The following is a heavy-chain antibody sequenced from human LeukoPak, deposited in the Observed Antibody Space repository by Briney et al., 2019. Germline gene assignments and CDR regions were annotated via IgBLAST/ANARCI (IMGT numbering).Heavy chain of an antibody. J-gene: IGHJ6*02. CDR2: TYYRSKLYY. D-gene: IGHD2-15*01. V-gene: IGHV6-1*01. CDR3: ARDPGYYYAMDV. CDR1: GDSLSSNTAA. Sequence: SQTLSLTCALSGDSLSSNTAAWNWVRQSPSRGLEWLGRTYYRSKLYYDYATSVSSRMAINPDTSKNLFSLQLNSVTPEDTAVYYCARDPGYYYAMDVWGQGTTVTVSS.